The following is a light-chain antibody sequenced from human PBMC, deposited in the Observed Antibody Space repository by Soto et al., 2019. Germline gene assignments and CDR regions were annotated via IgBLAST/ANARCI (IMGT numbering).Light chain of an antibody. Sequence: DIQMTQSPSSLSASVGDSVTITCRASRSISKYLNWYQHKPGKAPKLLIYAASSVQSGVPSRFSGSGSGTDFTLSIRGLQPEDFATYYCQQTYNTPYTFGQGTKLEIK. J-gene: IGKJ2*01. CDR3: QQTYNTPYT. CDR1: RSISKY. V-gene: IGKV1-39*01. CDR2: AAS.